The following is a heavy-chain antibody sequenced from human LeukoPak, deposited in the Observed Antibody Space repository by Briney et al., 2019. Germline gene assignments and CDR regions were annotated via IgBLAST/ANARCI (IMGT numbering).Heavy chain of an antibody. D-gene: IGHD6-13*01. Sequence: GASVKVSCKASGGTFSSYAISWVRQAPGQGLEWMGRIIPILGIANYAQKFQGRVTMTTDTSTSTAYMELRSLRSDDTAVYYCARDGHSSSWDFDYWGQGTLVTVSS. CDR3: ARDGHSSSWDFDY. V-gene: IGHV1-69*04. CDR1: GGTFSSYA. CDR2: IIPILGIA. J-gene: IGHJ4*02.